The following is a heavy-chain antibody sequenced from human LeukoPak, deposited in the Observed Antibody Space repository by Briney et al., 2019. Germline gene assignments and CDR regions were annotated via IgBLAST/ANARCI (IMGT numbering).Heavy chain of an antibody. V-gene: IGHV1-8*03. D-gene: IGHD5-18*01. J-gene: IGHJ6*03. CDR3: ATSGYSYGPDYYYMDV. CDR2: MNPNSGNT. Sequence: ASVKVSCKASGYTFTSYDINWVRQATGQGLEWMGWMNPNSGNTGYAQKFQGRVTITRNTSISTAYMELSSLRSEDTAVYYCATSGYSYGPDYYYMDVWGKGTTVTVSS. CDR1: GYTFTSYD.